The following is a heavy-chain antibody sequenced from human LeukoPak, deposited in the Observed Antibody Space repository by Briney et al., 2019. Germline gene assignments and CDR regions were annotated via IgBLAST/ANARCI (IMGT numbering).Heavy chain of an antibody. J-gene: IGHJ4*02. D-gene: IGHD2-15*01. CDR3: AKVSGSGGTKYQPFDY. Sequence: PGGSLRLSCAASGFTFSSYAMSWVRQAPGEGLEWVSGISGSGGSTYYADSVKGRFTISRDNSKNTLYLQMNSLRAGHTAVYYCAKVSGSGGTKYQPFDYWGQGTLVTVSS. V-gene: IGHV3-23*01. CDR2: ISGSGGST. CDR1: GFTFSSYA.